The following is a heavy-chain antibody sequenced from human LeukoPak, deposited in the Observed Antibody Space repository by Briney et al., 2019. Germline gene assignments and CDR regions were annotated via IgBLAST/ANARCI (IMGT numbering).Heavy chain of an antibody. J-gene: IGHJ5*02. D-gene: IGHD5-18*01. Sequence: SETLSLTCTVSGGSISSSSYYWGWLRQPPGKGLEWIGSIYYSGSTYYNPSLKSRVTISVDTSKNQFSLKLSSVTAADTAVYYCATTMGIQLVGWFDPWGQGTLVTVSS. CDR1: GGSISSSSYY. CDR3: ATTMGIQLVGWFDP. V-gene: IGHV4-39*01. CDR2: IYYSGST.